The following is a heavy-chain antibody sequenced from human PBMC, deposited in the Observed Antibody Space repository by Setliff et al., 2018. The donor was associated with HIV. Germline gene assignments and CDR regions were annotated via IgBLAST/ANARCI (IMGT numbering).Heavy chain of an antibody. CDR3: ARNVPGILPRWVGFDP. CDR2: ISTYNGNT. V-gene: IGHV1-18*01. Sequence: ASVKVSCKASGYTFTRNGITWVRQAPGQGLEWMGWISTYNGNTAYAQKFQDRVTVTTDTSTSTAYMELRRLRSDDTAVYYCARNVPGILPRWVGFDPWGQGTLVTVS. D-gene: IGHD1-20*01. CDR1: GYTFTRNG. J-gene: IGHJ5*02.